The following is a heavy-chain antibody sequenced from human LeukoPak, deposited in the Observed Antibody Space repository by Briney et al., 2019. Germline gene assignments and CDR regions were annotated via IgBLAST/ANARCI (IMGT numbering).Heavy chain of an antibody. CDR3: ARDAIAVAGTGPFDY. Sequence: GGSLRLSCAASGFTFSSYSMNWVRQAPGKGLEWVSSISSSSYIYYADLVKGRFTISRDNAKNSLYLQMNSLRAEDTAVYYCARDAIAVAGTGPFDYWGQGTLVTVSS. CDR1: GFTFSSYS. V-gene: IGHV3-21*01. J-gene: IGHJ4*02. D-gene: IGHD6-19*01. CDR2: ISSSSYI.